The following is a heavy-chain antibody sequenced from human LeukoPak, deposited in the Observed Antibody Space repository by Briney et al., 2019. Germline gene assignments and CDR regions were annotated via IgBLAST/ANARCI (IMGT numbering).Heavy chain of an antibody. D-gene: IGHD1-1*01. Sequence: PGGSLRLSCAASGFTFSSYGMHWVRQAPGKGLEWVAVIWYDGSNKYYADSVKGRFTISRDNSKNTLYLQMNSLRAEDTAVYYCARYFGTTGTPNYWGQGTLVTVSS. V-gene: IGHV3-33*01. CDR3: ARYFGTTGTPNY. J-gene: IGHJ4*02. CDR2: IWYDGSNK. CDR1: GFTFSSYG.